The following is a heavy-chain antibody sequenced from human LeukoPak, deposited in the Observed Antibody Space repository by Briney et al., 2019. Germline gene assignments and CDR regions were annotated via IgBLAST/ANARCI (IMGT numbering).Heavy chain of an antibody. D-gene: IGHD3-10*01. CDR2: ISPNSGGT. V-gene: IGHV1-2*02. J-gene: IGHJ5*02. CDR3: ARDRRGGSGSYEGNWFDP. CDR1: GYTFTGYY. Sequence: ASVKVSCKASGYTFTGYYMHWVRQAPGQGLEWMGWISPNSGGTNYAQKFQGRVTMTRDTSISTAYMELSRLRSDDTAVYYCARDRRGGSGSYEGNWFDPWGQGTLVTVSS.